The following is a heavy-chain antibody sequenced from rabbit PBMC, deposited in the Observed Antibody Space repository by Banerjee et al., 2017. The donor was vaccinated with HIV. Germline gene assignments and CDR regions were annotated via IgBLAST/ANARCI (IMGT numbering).Heavy chain of an antibody. V-gene: IGHV1S45*01. Sequence: QEQLVEYGGDLVQPEGSLTLTCTASGFSFSSSYWICWVRQAPGKGLEWIACIGGGNGGSTYYASWAKGRFTSSKTSSTTVTLQMTSLTAADTATYFCARSAGSSDRFNLWGQGTLVTVS. J-gene: IGHJ4*01. CDR3: ARSAGSSDRFNL. D-gene: IGHD8-1*01. CDR2: IGGGNGGST. CDR1: GFSFSSSYW.